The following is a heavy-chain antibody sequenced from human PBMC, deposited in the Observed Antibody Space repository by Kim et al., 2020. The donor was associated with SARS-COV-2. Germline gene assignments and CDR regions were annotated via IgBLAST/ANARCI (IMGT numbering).Heavy chain of an antibody. CDR2: ISSSSSYI. CDR1: GFTFSSYS. V-gene: IGHV3-21*01. Sequence: GGSLRLSCAASGFTFSSYSMNWVRQAPGKGLEWVSSISSSSSYIYYADSVKGRFTISRDNAKNSLYLQMNSLRAEDTAVYYCARWFFPVLYDTQGGGWFDPWGQGTLGTVSS. CDR3: ARWFFPVLYDTQGGGWFDP. D-gene: IGHD3-9*01. J-gene: IGHJ5*02.